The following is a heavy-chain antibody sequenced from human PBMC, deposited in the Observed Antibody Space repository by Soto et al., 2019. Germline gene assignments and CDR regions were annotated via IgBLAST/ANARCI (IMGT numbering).Heavy chain of an antibody. CDR2: IWYDGSNK. CDR3: ARGLKRRSPLDY. CDR1: GFTFSSYG. V-gene: IGHV3-33*01. J-gene: IGHJ4*02. D-gene: IGHD5-12*01. Sequence: ESGGGVVQPGRSLRLSCAASGFTFSSYGMHWVRQAPGKGLEWVAVIWYDGSNKYYADSVKGRFTISRDNSKNTLYLQMNSLRAEDTAVYYCARGLKRRSPLDYWGQGTLVTVSS.